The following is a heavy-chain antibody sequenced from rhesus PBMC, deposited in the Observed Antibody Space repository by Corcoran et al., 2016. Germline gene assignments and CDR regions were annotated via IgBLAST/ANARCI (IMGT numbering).Heavy chain of an antibody. CDR1: GFSLSTSGMG. D-gene: IGHD6-37*01. Sequence: QVTLKESGPALVKHTQTLTLTCTCSGFSLSTSGMGVGWIRQPPGKALEWLISIYWDDDKYDNPSLKSMLPISKDPSKDPVLLIMTHMDPVDPAPYFCTRFPYSGGWLIDYWCQGVLVTVSS. V-gene: IGHV2S1*01. J-gene: IGHJ4*01. CDR2: IYWDDDK. CDR3: TRFPYSGGWLIDY.